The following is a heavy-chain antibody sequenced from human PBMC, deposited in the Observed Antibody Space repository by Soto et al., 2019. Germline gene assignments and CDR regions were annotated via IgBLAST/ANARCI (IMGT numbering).Heavy chain of an antibody. J-gene: IGHJ6*02. CDR3: ARDGGEVIPAAIGGGYGMDV. CDR2: ISGSHIYT. V-gene: IGHV3-11*06. D-gene: IGHD2-21*01. CDR1: GFTFSDYY. Sequence: QVQLVESGGGLVKPGGSLRLSCAASGFTFSDYYMSWIRQAPGKGLEWISYISGSHIYTNYADSVIGRFTISRDNANNSLYLQMDSVRVEDTAVYYCARDGGEVIPAAIGGGYGMDVWGQGTTVTVSS.